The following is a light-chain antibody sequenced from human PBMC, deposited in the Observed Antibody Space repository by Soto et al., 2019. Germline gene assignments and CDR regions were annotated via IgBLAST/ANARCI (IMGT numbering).Light chain of an antibody. J-gene: IGKJ2*01. V-gene: IGKV3-15*01. Sequence: EIMMTQSPATLSVPPGERATLSCRASQSIGSKLAWYQQKPGQAPRLLIHDASTRATGIPVRFSGSGSGTEFTLTITSLQSEDFAVYYCQQYNNWPGYTFGQGTKLEIK. CDR1: QSIGSK. CDR3: QQYNNWPGYT. CDR2: DAS.